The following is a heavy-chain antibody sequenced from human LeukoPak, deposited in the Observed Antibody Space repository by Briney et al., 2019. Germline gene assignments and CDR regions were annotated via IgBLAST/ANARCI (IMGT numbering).Heavy chain of an antibody. CDR1: GGSFGGYY. Sequence: SETLSLTCAVYGGSFGGYYWSWIRQPPGKGLEWIGEINHSGSTNYNPSLKSRVTISVDTSKNQFSLKLSSVTAADTAVYYCAGSITIFGLDYWGQGTLVTVSS. D-gene: IGHD3-3*01. J-gene: IGHJ4*02. CDR2: INHSGST. CDR3: AGSITIFGLDY. V-gene: IGHV4-34*01.